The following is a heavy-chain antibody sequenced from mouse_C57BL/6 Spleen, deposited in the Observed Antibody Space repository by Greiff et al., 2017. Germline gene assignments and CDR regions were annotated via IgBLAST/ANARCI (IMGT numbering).Heavy chain of an antibody. V-gene: IGHV1-81*01. Sequence: VQLQQSGAELARPGASVKLSCKASGYTFTSYGISWVKQRTGQGLEWIGEIYPRSGNTYYNEKFKGKATLTADKSSSTAYMELRSLTSEDSAVYFCARHGSSSYWYFDVWGTGTTVTVSS. J-gene: IGHJ1*03. CDR1: GYTFTSYG. D-gene: IGHD1-1*01. CDR2: IYPRSGNT. CDR3: ARHGSSSYWYFDV.